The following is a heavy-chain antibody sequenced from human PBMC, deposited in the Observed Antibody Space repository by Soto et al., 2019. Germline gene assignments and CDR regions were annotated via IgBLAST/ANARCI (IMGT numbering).Heavy chain of an antibody. Sequence: QVQLQESGPGLVKPSETLSLTCTVSGGSISSYFWSWIRQPPGKGLEWIGYIYYTGSTNYNPSLKSRVTISVDTSKNQFSLQLSSVTAADTAVYYCAYFNWYFDLWGRGTLVTVSS. CDR3: AYFNWYFDL. CDR1: GGSISSYF. J-gene: IGHJ2*01. CDR2: IYYTGST. V-gene: IGHV4-59*01.